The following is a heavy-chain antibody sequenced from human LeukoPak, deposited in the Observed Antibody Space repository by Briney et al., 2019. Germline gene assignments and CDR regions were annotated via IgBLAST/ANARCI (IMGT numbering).Heavy chain of an antibody. J-gene: IGHJ4*02. CDR1: GYTFTSYG. D-gene: IGHD3-22*01. CDR2: IIPIFGTA. V-gene: IGHV1-69*13. Sequence: ASVKVSCKASGYTFTSYGISWVRQAPGQGLEWMGGIIPIFGTANYAQKFQGRVTITADESTSTAYMELSSLRSEDTAVYYCARGKGGGYYDSSGYYEYWGQGTLVTVSS. CDR3: ARGKGGGYYDSSGYYEY.